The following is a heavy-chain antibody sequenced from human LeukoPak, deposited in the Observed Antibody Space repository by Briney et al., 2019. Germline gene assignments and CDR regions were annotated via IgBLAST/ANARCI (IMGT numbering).Heavy chain of an antibody. CDR2: INRDGSST. D-gene: IGHD5-18*01. CDR3: ARGGGYSYGSFDY. J-gene: IGHJ4*02. CDR1: GFTFSSYE. V-gene: IGHV3-74*01. Sequence: GGSLRLSCAASGFTFSSYEMNWVRQAPGKGLVWVSRINRDGSSTSYADSVKGRFTISRDNAKNTLYLQMNSLRAEDTAVYYCARGGGYSYGSFDYWGQGTLVTVSS.